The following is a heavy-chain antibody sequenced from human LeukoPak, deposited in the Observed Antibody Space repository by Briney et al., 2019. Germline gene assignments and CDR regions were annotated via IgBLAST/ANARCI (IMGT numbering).Heavy chain of an antibody. CDR2: IRYDGSNK. V-gene: IGHV3-30*02. CDR3: AKDTLIAVAANFDS. D-gene: IGHD6-19*01. CDR1: GFTFSSYG. J-gene: IGHJ4*02. Sequence: GGSLRLSCAASGFTFSSYGMHWVRQAPGKGLEWVAFIRYDGSNKYYADSVKGRFTISRDNSKNTLYLQMNSLRAEDTAVYYCAKDTLIAVAANFDSWARGTLVTVPS.